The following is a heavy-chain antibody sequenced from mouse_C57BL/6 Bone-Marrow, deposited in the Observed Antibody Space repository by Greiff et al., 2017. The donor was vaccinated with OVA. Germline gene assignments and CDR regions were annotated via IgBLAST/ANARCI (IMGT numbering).Heavy chain of an antibody. J-gene: IGHJ3*01. D-gene: IGHD1-1*01. Sequence: EVKLMESGGGLVQPGGSMKLSCVASGFTFSNYWMNWVRQSPEKGLEWVAQIRLKSDNYATHYAESVKGRFTISRDDSKSSVYLQMNNLRAEDTGIYYCTTFTTVEFAYWGQGTLVTVSA. CDR1: GFTFSNYW. V-gene: IGHV6-3*01. CDR2: IRLKSDNYAT. CDR3: TTFTTVEFAY.